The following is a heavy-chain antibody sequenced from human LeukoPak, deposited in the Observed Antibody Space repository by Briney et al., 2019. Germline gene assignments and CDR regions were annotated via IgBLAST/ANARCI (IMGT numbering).Heavy chain of an antibody. V-gene: IGHV1-69*04. Sequence: ASVKVSCKASGGSFNTYDINWVRQAPGQGLEWMGRISPMLGIPNYAQKFQARLTIAADKSTSTAYMDLSSLTSEDTAVYYCARGFRAWNWNSLWFDSWGQGTLVTVSS. CDR2: ISPMLGIP. CDR3: ARGFRAWNWNSLWFDS. D-gene: IGHD1-1*01. CDR1: GGSFNTYD. J-gene: IGHJ5*01.